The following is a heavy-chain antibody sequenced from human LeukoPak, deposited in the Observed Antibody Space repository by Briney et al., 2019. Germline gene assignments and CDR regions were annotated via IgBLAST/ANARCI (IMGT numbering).Heavy chain of an antibody. CDR3: ARDRGGIVVVVAVYDAFDI. V-gene: IGHV1-18*04. Sequence: ASVKVSCKASGYTFTSYGISWVRPAPGQGLEWMGWISAYNGNTNYAQKLQGRVTMTTDTSTSTAYMELRSLRSDDTAVYYCARDRGGIVVVVAVYDAFDIWGQGTMVTVSS. J-gene: IGHJ3*02. D-gene: IGHD2-15*01. CDR2: ISAYNGNT. CDR1: GYTFTSYG.